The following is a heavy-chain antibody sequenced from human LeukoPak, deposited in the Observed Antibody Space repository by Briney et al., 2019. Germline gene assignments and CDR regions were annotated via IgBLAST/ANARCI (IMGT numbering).Heavy chain of an antibody. CDR3: ARVAYGSGSYHFDY. CDR1: GFTFSSFD. Sequence: GGSLRLSCAASGFTFSSFDMHWVRQAAGKGLEWVSGIGADGDTYSPGSVKGRFTISRENGKSSLYLQMNSLRDGDTGVYYCARVAYGSGSYHFDYWGQGMLVTVSS. D-gene: IGHD3-10*01. CDR2: IGADGDT. V-gene: IGHV3-13*04. J-gene: IGHJ4*02.